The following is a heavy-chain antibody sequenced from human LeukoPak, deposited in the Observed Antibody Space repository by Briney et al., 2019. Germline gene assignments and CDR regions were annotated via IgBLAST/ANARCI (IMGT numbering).Heavy chain of an antibody. D-gene: IGHD3-10*01. CDR2: INTDGSIT. CDR1: GFTFSDYW. Sequence: PGGSLRLSCAASGFTFSDYWIHWVRQAPGKGLVWVSGINTDGSITNYADSVKGRFSISRDNAKNTLYLQMSSLRAEDTAVYYCARDRGPRTGFMVREAYDYWGQGTLVTVSS. CDR3: ARDRGPRTGFMVREAYDY. V-gene: IGHV3-74*01. J-gene: IGHJ4*02.